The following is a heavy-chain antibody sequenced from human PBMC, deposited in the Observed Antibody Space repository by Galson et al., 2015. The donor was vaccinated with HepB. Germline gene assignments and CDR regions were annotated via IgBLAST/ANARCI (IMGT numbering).Heavy chain of an antibody. CDR1: GGSVSSSGYY. D-gene: IGHD2-15*01. Sequence: SETLSLTCTVSGGSVSSSGYYWGWIRQPPGKGLEYIGGLFYSGNTFYNPSLKSRVTISVDTSENQFSLRLSSVTAADTAVYFCARGLSGVVVQDWGHGMLVTVSS. J-gene: IGHJ4*01. CDR3: ARGLSGVVVQD. CDR2: LFYSGNT. V-gene: IGHV4-39*01.